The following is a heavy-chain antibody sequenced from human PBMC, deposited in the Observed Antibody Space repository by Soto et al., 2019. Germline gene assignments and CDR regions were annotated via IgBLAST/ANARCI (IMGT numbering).Heavy chain of an antibody. CDR1: GGSISSSNW. CDR3: ARATMGASSWPFDY. D-gene: IGHD6-13*01. Sequence: PSETLSLTCAVSGGSISSSNWWGWVRQPPGKGLEWIGEIYHSGSTNYNPSLKSRVTISVDKSKNQFSLKLSSVTAADTAMYYCARATMGASSWPFDYCGQGTRVTVSS. V-gene: IGHV4-4*02. CDR2: IYHSGST. J-gene: IGHJ4*02.